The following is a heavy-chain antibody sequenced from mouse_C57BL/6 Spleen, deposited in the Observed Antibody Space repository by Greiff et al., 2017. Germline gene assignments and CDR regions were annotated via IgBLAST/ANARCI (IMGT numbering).Heavy chain of an antibody. J-gene: IGHJ1*03. Sequence: QVQLKESGAELVRPGASVKLSCKASGYTFTDYYINWVKQRPGQGLEWIARIYPGSGNTYYNEKFKGKATLTAEKSSSTAYMQLSSLPSEDSAVYFCARDYYGSSYDWYFDVWGTGTTVTVSS. CDR2: IYPGSGNT. CDR1: GYTFTDYY. D-gene: IGHD1-1*01. V-gene: IGHV1-76*01. CDR3: ARDYYGSSYDWYFDV.